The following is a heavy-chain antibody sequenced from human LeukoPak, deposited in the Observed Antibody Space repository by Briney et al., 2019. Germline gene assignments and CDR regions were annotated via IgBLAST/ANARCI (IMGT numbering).Heavy chain of an antibody. Sequence: ASVKVSCKASGYTFTEYYIHWVRQAPGQGLEWMGWINPSSGGTNYAQKFQGRVTMTRDTSISTAYMEVSSLRSDDAAVYYCARTVTTRNGYWGQGTLVTVSS. V-gene: IGHV1-2*02. CDR1: GYTFTEYY. CDR3: ARTVTTRNGY. CDR2: INPSSGGT. J-gene: IGHJ4*02. D-gene: IGHD4-17*01.